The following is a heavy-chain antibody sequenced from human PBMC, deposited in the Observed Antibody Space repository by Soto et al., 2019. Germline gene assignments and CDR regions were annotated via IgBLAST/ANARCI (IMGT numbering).Heavy chain of an antibody. D-gene: IGHD3-22*01. Sequence: QVQLVQSGAEVKKPGASVKVSCKASGYTFTSYGISWVRQAPGQGLEWMGWISAYNGNTNYAQKLQGRGTMTTDTSTSTAYMELRSPRSDGTAVYYCARKPGVVVSPSPFDYWGQGTLVTVSS. CDR1: GYTFTSYG. J-gene: IGHJ4*02. CDR3: ARKPGVVVSPSPFDY. V-gene: IGHV1-18*01. CDR2: ISAYNGNT.